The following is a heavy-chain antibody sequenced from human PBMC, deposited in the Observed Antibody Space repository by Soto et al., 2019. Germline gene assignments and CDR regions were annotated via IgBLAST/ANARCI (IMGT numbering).Heavy chain of an antibody. Sequence: VQLVESGGTLVQPGESLRLSCTVSGFTFDAFWMTWVRQAPGKGLEWVANIKQDGSKQYYVDSVKGRFTISRDNAKSSLYLQMNSLRVEDTAVYYCARGGYDFGAADYWGQGTLVTVSS. D-gene: IGHD3-3*01. CDR3: ARGGYDFGAADY. CDR1: GFTFDAFW. V-gene: IGHV3-7*01. CDR2: IKQDGSKQ. J-gene: IGHJ4*02.